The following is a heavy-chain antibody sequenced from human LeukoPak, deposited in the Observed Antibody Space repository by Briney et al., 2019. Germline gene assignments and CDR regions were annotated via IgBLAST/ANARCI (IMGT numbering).Heavy chain of an antibody. CDR3: ARGARSGSYYYYMDV. V-gene: IGHV4-59*01. CDR2: IYYSGST. J-gene: IGHJ6*03. Sequence: SETLSLTCTASGFSISSYYWSWIRQPPGKGLEVFGYIYYSGSTNYNPSLKSRVTISADTSKNQFSLKLSSVTAADTAVYYCARGARSGSYYYYMDVWGKGTTVTVSS. CDR1: GFSISSYY. D-gene: IGHD3-10*01.